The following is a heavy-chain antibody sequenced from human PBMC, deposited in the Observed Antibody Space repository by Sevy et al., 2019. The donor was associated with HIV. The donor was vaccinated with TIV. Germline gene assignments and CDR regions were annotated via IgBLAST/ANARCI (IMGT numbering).Heavy chain of an antibody. CDR1: GFILNSYG. Sequence: GGSLRLSCTASGFILNSYGMSWVRQAPGKGMEWVSGISGSGGSIYYANSVKGRFTISRDNFKNTLYLQMNSLRAEDTAVYYCSGVGTTTNFDYWGQGTLVTVSS. D-gene: IGHD1-26*01. V-gene: IGHV3-23*01. J-gene: IGHJ4*02. CDR3: SGVGTTTNFDY. CDR2: ISGSGGSI.